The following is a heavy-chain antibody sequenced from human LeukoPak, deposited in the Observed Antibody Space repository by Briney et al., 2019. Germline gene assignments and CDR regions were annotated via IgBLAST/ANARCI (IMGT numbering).Heavy chain of an antibody. Sequence: ASVKVSCKASGYSLTSFDINWVRQGSGQGLEWMGWINPNSGGTNYAQKFQGRVTMTRDTSISTAYMELSRLRSDDTAVYYCARDKIGAAAGYYYYYGMDVWGQGTTVTVSS. D-gene: IGHD6-13*01. CDR1: GYSLTSFD. V-gene: IGHV1-2*02. CDR2: INPNSGGT. J-gene: IGHJ6*02. CDR3: ARDKIGAAAGYYYYYGMDV.